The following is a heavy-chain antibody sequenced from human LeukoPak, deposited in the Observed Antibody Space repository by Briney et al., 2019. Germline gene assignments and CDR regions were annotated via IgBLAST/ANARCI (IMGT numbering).Heavy chain of an antibody. V-gene: IGHV1-69*01. CDR2: IITNFGTT. Sequence: SVKVSCKASGGTFSNYAISWVRQAPGQGLEWMGGIITNFGTTNYAQKYQGRVTITADESTSTVYMELSSLRSEDTAVYYCARAVENYDFWSGYLYYYYYGMDVWGQGTTVTVSS. J-gene: IGHJ6*02. CDR3: ARAVENYDFWSGYLYYYYYGMDV. D-gene: IGHD3-3*01. CDR1: GGTFSNYA.